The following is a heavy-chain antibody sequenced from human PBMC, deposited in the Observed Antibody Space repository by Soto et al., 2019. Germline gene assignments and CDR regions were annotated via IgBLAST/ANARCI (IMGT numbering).Heavy chain of an antibody. D-gene: IGHD3-16*02. Sequence: QVQLVQSGAEVKKPGSSVKVSCKASGDTDTNYVISWVRQAPGQGLEWMGGIFPKFGTTYYAQNLQNRLTTNADESTSTVYMQLSSLRLDYTAVYYCEAEMTFGKLSVVWGQGTTVTVSS. CDR2: IFPKFGTT. CDR1: GDTDTNYV. CDR3: EAEMTFGKLSVV. V-gene: IGHV1-69*01. J-gene: IGHJ6*02.